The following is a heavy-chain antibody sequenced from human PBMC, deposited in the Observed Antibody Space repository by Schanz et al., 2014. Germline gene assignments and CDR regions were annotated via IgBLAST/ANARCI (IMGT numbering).Heavy chain of an antibody. J-gene: IGHJ3*02. V-gene: IGHV3-30*04. CDR1: GFTISGSA. D-gene: IGHD3-22*01. CDR2: ISHDGMTK. CDR3: ARDYSGGGYDI. Sequence: QVQLVESGGGVVQPGRSLRLSCAASGFTISGSAMHWVRQAPGKGLEWVSIISHDGMTKYYTASVRGRFTISRDNSNNMVYLQMNSLRAEDTAVFYWARDYSGGGYDIWGQGTMVTVSS.